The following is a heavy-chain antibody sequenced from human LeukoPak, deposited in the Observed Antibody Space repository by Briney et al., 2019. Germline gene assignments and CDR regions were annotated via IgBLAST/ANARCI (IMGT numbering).Heavy chain of an antibody. CDR2: IYYSGST. D-gene: IGHD3-3*01. Sequence: PSETLSLTCAVYGGSFSGYYWSWIRQPPGKGLEWIGSIYYSGSTYYNPSLKSRVTISVDTSKNQFSLKLSSVTAADTAVYYCARRLGYYDFWSGYYNAFDIWGQGTMVTVSS. CDR3: ARRLGYYDFWSGYYNAFDI. CDR1: GGSFSGYY. J-gene: IGHJ3*02. V-gene: IGHV4-34*01.